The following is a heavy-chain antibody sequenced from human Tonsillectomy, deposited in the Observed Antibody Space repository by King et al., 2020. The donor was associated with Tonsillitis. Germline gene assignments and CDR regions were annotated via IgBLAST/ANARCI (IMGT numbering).Heavy chain of an antibody. CDR3: ARGSSGTGLDY. J-gene: IGHJ4*02. Sequence: QVTLKESGPALVKPTQTLTLTCTFSGFSLSTSGMYMSWIRQPPGKALEWLAPIDWEEDKFYSTSLKTRLSISKDTSKNQVVLTMTNMDPVDTATYYCARGSSGTGLDYWGQGTLVTVSS. D-gene: IGHD6-19*01. V-gene: IGHV2-70*04. CDR2: IDWEEDK. CDR1: GFSLSTSGMY.